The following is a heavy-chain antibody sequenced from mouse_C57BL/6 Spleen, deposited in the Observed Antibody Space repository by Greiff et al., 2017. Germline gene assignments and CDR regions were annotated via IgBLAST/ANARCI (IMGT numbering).Heavy chain of an antibody. D-gene: IGHD3-2*02. J-gene: IGHJ4*01. CDR3: ARMDSSGYNYAMDY. V-gene: IGHV2-2*01. Sequence: VKVVESGPGLVQPSQSLSITCTVSGFSLTSYGVHWVRQSPGKGLEWLGVIWSGGSTDYNAAFISRLSISKDNSKSQVFFKMNSLQADDTAIYYCARMDSSGYNYAMDYWGQGTSVTVSS. CDR2: IWSGGST. CDR1: GFSLTSYG.